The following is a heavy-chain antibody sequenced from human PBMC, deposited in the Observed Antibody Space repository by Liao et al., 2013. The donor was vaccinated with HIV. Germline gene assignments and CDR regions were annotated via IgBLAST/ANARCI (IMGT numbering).Heavy chain of an antibody. V-gene: IGHV4-59*01. CDR3: ARVGPPVVGRYYMDV. CDR1: GGSISSYY. J-gene: IGHJ6*03. CDR2: IYYSGST. Sequence: QVQLQESGPGLVKPSETLSLTCTVSGGSISSYYWSWIRQPPREGTWEWIGYIYYSGSTNYNPSLRSRVTISVDTSKNQFSLKLSSVTAADTAVYYCARVGPPVVGRYYMDVWGKGTTVTVSS. D-gene: IGHD3-22*01.